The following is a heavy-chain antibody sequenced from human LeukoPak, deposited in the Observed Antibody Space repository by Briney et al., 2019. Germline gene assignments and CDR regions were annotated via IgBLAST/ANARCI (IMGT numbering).Heavy chain of an antibody. V-gene: IGHV1-3*01. CDR1: GYTFTNYA. J-gene: IGHJ4*02. Sequence: ASVKVSCKASGYTFTNYAIHWVRQAPGQRPEWMGWINAGNGNAKYSQKFQDSVSISRDTSATTAYMELSSLRSEDTAVYYCARVYCSSTSCQYYFDYWGQGTLVTVSS. D-gene: IGHD2-2*01. CDR3: ARVYCSSTSCQYYFDY. CDR2: INAGNGNA.